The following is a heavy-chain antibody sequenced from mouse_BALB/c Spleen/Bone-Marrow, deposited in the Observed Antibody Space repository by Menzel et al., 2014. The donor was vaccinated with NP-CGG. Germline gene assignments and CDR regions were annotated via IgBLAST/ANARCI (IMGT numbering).Heavy chain of an antibody. D-gene: IGHD2-4*01. Sequence: QVQLQQSGVEFVKPGASVKLSCKASGYTFTSYWMHWVKQRPGQGLEWIGEIDPSDSYTKYNQNFKGKATLTVDKSSSTAYMQLSSLTSEDSAVYYCARTYYDYDWLAYWGQGTLVTVSA. V-gene: IGHV1-69*02. CDR2: IDPSDSYT. J-gene: IGHJ3*01. CDR1: GYTFTSYW. CDR3: ARTYYDYDWLAY.